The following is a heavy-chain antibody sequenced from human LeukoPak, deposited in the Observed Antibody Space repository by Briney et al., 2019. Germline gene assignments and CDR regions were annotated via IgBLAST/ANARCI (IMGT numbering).Heavy chain of an antibody. D-gene: IGHD6-19*01. V-gene: IGHV1-2*02. Sequence: ASVKVSCKASGYTFTGYYMHWVRQAPGQGLEWMGWINPNSGGTNYAQKFQGRVTMTRDTSISTAYMELSRLRSDDTAVYYCARAGAVADPYYYYGMDVWGQGTTVTVSS. CDR3: ARAGAVADPYYYYGMDV. J-gene: IGHJ6*02. CDR1: GYTFTGYY. CDR2: INPNSGGT.